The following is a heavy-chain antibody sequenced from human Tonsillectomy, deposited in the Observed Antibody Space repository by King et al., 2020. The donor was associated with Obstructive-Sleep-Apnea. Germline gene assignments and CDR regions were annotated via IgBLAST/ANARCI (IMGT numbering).Heavy chain of an antibody. CDR3: ARGWRAWVPVARRSESHYYGMDA. CDR2: IGHDGDVT. J-gene: IGHJ6*02. V-gene: IGHV3-48*04. Sequence: EVQLVESGGGLVQPGGSLRLSCAASGLTFSGYSMNWVRQAPGMGLEWISYIGHDGDVTAYADSVKGRFTISRDNAKNSLFLHLNSLTVEDTAVYYCARGWRAWVPVARRSESHYYGMDAWGQGTTVTVSS. D-gene: IGHD3-10*01. CDR1: GLTFSGYS.